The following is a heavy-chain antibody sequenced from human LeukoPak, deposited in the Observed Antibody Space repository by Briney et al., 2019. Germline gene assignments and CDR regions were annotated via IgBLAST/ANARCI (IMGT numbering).Heavy chain of an antibody. CDR2: INPNSGGT. CDR3: TRGRLVRGVIDWFDP. V-gene: IGHV1-2*06. J-gene: IGHJ5*02. CDR1: GYTFTGYY. Sequence: ASVKVSCKASGYTFTGYYMHWVRQAPGQGLEWMVRINPNSGGTNYAQKFQGRVTMTRDPSISTAYMELSRLSSDDTAVYYCTRGRLVRGVIDWFDPLGRGNPGHRLL. D-gene: IGHD3-10*01.